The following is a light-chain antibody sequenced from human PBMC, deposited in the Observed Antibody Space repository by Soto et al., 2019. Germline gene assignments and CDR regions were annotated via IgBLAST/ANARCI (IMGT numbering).Light chain of an antibody. CDR2: AAS. J-gene: IGKJ3*01. CDR3: QQSYSTPFT. CDR1: QSISSY. V-gene: IGKV1-39*01. Sequence: DIQMTQSPSSLSASVGDRVTITCRASQSISSYLYWYQQKPGKAPKLLIYAASSLQSGVPSRFSGGESGTDFTLTISSLQPEDFATYYCQQSYSTPFTYGPGTKVDIK.